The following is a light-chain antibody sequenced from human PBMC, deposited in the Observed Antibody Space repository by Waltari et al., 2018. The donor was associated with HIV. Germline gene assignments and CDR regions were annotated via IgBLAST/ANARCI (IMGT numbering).Light chain of an antibody. J-gene: IGKJ5*01. V-gene: IGKV1-39*01. CDR1: ETINRS. CDR3: QQSYSSPIT. CDR2: AAS. Sequence: DIQMTQSPSSLSASIGDRVTITCRASETINRSLNWYQYTPGKAPKVVILAASSLQSGVPSRFNGSGSGTDFTLTISSLQPEDFVTYFCQQSYSSPITFGQGTRLEI.